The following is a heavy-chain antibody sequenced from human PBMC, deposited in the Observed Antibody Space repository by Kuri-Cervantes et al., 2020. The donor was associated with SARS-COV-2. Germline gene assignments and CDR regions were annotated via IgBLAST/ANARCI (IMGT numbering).Heavy chain of an antibody. CDR2: INAGNGNT. Sequence: ASVKVSCKASGYTFTSYAMHWVRQAPGQRLEWMGWINAGNGNTKYSQKFQGRVTITRDTSASTAYMELSSLRSEDTAVYYCARGGNSSSSPRKGYYYMDVWGKGTTVTVSS. CDR3: ARGGNSSSSPRKGYYYMDV. CDR1: GYTFTSYA. J-gene: IGHJ6*03. V-gene: IGHV1-3*01. D-gene: IGHD6-6*01.